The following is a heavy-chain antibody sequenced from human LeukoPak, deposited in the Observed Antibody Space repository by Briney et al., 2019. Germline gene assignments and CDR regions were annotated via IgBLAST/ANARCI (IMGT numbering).Heavy chain of an antibody. D-gene: IGHD2-15*01. Sequence: SETLSLTCAVYGGSFSGYYWTLVHQTAGKGLEWIGEVGHDGGTNYNPSLKGRVTISIDTSKNQFSLRLSSVTAADTAIYYCSRVPATISRPCDSWGQGNLVTVSS. CDR1: GGSFSGYY. V-gene: IGHV4-34*01. CDR3: SRVPATISRPCDS. CDR2: VGHDGGT. J-gene: IGHJ4*02.